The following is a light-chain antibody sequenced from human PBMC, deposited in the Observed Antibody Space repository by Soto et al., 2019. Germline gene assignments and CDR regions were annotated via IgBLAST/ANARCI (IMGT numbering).Light chain of an antibody. Sequence: DIQMTQSPSTLSGSVGDRVTITCRASQSISSWLAWYQQKPGKAPKLLIYAASTLQSGVPSRFSGSGSGTDFTLTISSLQPEDFAAYYCQQSYSTPRTFGQGTKVDIK. CDR2: AAS. V-gene: IGKV1-39*01. CDR3: QQSYSTPRT. J-gene: IGKJ1*01. CDR1: QSISSW.